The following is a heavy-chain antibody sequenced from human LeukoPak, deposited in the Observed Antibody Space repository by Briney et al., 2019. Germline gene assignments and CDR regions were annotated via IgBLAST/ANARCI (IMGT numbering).Heavy chain of an antibody. CDR2: IIPIFGTA. CDR1: GGTFSSYA. CDR3: ARDRDSSSWYGVDMDV. V-gene: IGHV1-69*13. D-gene: IGHD6-13*01. Sequence: GASVKVSCKASGGTFSSYAISWVRQAPGQWLEWMGGIIPIFGTANYAQKFQGRVTITADESTSTAYMELSSLRSEDTAVYYCARDRDSSSWYGVDMDVWGKGTTVTVSS. J-gene: IGHJ6*03.